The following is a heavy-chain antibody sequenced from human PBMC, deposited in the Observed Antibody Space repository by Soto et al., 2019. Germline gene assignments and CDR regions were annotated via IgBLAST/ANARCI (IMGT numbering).Heavy chain of an antibody. Sequence: EVHLVESGGGLVQAGGSLRLSCAASGFTFTDYWTHWVRQAPGKGLVWVSRTNGDGRRTSYADSVTGRFTISRDNAKNTLYLQMNSLRVDDTALYYCARDTYRGFYFDYWGQGTLVTVSS. CDR2: TNGDGRRT. V-gene: IGHV3-74*01. J-gene: IGHJ4*02. CDR1: GFTFTDYW. CDR3: ARDTYRGFYFDY. D-gene: IGHD4-4*01.